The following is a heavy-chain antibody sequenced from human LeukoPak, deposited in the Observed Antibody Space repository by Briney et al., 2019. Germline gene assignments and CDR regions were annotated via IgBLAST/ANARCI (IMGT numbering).Heavy chain of an antibody. Sequence: ASVKVSCKASGYTFRSYEINWVRQAPGQGLEWVGWIHPNSGKTGYAQKFQGRVTMTRDTSTETAFIELSSLKFDDTATFYCARGHYGGNRYFDIWGKGTLVTVSS. CDR3: ARGHYGGNRYFDI. V-gene: IGHV1-8*01. CDR1: GYTFRSYE. J-gene: IGHJ4*02. D-gene: IGHD4-23*01. CDR2: IHPNSGKT.